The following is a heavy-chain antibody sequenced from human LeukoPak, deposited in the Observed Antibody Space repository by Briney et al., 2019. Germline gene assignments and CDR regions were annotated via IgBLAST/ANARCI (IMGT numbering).Heavy chain of an antibody. CDR2: ISGSGGST. D-gene: IGHD3-22*01. V-gene: IGHV3-23*01. CDR1: GFTFSSYA. CDR3: ARGLLLQKGFDP. Sequence: GGSLRLSCAASGFTFSSYAMSWVRQAPGKGLEWVSAISGSGGSTYYADSVKGRFTISRDNSKNTLYLQMNSLRAEDTAVYYCARGLLLQKGFDPWGQGTLVTVSS. J-gene: IGHJ5*02.